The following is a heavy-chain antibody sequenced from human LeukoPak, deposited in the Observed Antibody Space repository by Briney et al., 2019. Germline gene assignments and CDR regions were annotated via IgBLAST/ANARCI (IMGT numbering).Heavy chain of an antibody. CDR1: GFTFNSYW. V-gene: IGHV3-30*18. D-gene: IGHD6-13*01. Sequence: GGSLRLSCAASGFTFNSYWMIWVRQAPGKGLEWVAVISYDGSNKYYADSVKGRFTISRDNSKNTLYLQMNSLRAEDTAVYYCANSLAAAGTSPFDYWGQGTLVTVSS. CDR3: ANSLAAAGTSPFDY. J-gene: IGHJ4*02. CDR2: ISYDGSNK.